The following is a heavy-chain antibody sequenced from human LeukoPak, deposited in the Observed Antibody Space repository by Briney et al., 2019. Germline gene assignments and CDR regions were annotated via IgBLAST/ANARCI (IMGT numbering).Heavy chain of an antibody. D-gene: IGHD3-3*01. J-gene: IGHJ4*02. V-gene: IGHV5-51*01. Sequence: PGESLRISCKGSGYTFSSYWIGWVRQMPGKGLEWMGIIYPGDSDTRYSPSLQGQVTISVDTSIGTAYLQWSSLKASDTAIYYCARQNDFRLDYWGQGTLVTVSA. CDR1: GYTFSSYW. CDR2: IYPGDSDT. CDR3: ARQNDFRLDY.